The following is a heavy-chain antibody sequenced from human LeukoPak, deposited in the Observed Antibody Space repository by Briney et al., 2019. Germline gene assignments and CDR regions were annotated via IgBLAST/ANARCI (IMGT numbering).Heavy chain of an antibody. D-gene: IGHD3-3*01. V-gene: IGHV4-34*01. CDR3: ARRVVPNR. J-gene: IGHJ4*02. CDR1: GGSFSGYY. CDR2: INHSGST. Sequence: SETLSLTCAVYGGSFSGYYWSWIRQPPGKGLEWIGEINHSGSTNYNPSLKSRVTISVDTSKNQFSLKLSSVTAADTAVYYCARRVVPNRWGQGTLVTVSS.